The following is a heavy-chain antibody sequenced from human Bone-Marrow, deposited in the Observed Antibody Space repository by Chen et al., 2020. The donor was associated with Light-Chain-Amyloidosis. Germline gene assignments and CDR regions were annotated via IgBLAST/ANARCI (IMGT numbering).Heavy chain of an antibody. CDR2: ISATGTTI. J-gene: IGHJ6*03. CDR3: ARVKHGSGNYMDV. Sequence: EVRLAESGGGLGQPGGSLRLSCTASGFGFSAFDMHWVRQAPGKGLEWVSHISATGTTIYYRDSVKGRFTISRDNAKNSVFLQMSSLRVEDTAVYYCARVKHGSGNYMDVWGKGTRVTVSS. D-gene: IGHD3-10*01. V-gene: IGHV3-48*03. CDR1: GFGFSAFD.